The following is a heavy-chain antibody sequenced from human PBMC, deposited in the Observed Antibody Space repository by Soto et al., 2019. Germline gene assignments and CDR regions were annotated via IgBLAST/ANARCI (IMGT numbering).Heavy chain of an antibody. Sequence: QVQLVQSGAEVKKPGASVKVSCKASGFTFTGYYMHWVRQAPGQGLEWMGIINPSGESISYAQKFQGRVTITRDTSTSTVYMDLSSLRKEDTAVYYCARDNSQDYGTPAASWWFDPWGQGTLVTVSS. V-gene: IGHV1-46*01. D-gene: IGHD4-17*01. J-gene: IGHJ5*02. CDR2: INPSGESI. CDR3: ARDNSQDYGTPAASWWFDP. CDR1: GFTFTGYY.